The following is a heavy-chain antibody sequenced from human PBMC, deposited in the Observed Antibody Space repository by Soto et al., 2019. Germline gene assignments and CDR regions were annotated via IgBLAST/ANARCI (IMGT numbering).Heavy chain of an antibody. CDR1: GGTFSSYA. CDR3: ARGESIASFWFDY. Sequence: QVQLVQCGAEVKKPGTSVKVSCKASGGTFSSYAISWVRQAPGQGLEWMGGIIPIFGTANYAQKFQGRVTITADESTSTAYMELSSLRSEDTAMYYCARGESIASFWFDYWGQGTLVTVSS. CDR2: IIPIFGTA. V-gene: IGHV1-69*12. J-gene: IGHJ4*02. D-gene: IGHD6-6*01.